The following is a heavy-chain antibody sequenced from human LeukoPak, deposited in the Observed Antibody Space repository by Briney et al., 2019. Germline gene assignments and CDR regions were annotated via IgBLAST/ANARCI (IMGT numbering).Heavy chain of an antibody. V-gene: IGHV3-21*01. CDR2: ISSSSSYI. CDR3: ARGGSVVFDY. D-gene: IGHD3-10*01. CDR1: GFTFSVYG. J-gene: IGHJ4*02. Sequence: PGGSLRLSCAASGFTFSVYGMHWVRQAPGKGLEWVSSISSSSSYIYYADSVRGRFTISRDNAKNSLYLQMNSLRAEDTAVYYCARGGSVVFDYWGQGTLVTVSS.